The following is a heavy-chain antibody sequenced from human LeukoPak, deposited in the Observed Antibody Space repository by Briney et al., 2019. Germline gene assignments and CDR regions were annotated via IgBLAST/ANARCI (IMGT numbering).Heavy chain of an antibody. Sequence: ASVKVSCKASGYTFTSYDINWVRQATGQGLEWMGWMNPNSGNTGYAQKFQGRVTITRNTSISTAYMELSSLRSEDTAVYYCARRRGSYSPFDYWGQGTLVTVSS. CDR1: GYTFTSYD. J-gene: IGHJ4*02. V-gene: IGHV1-8*03. CDR3: ARRRGSYSPFDY. D-gene: IGHD1-26*01. CDR2: MNPNSGNT.